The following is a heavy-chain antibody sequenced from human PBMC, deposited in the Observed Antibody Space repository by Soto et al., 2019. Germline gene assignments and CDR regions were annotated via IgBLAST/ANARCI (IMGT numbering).Heavy chain of an antibody. J-gene: IGHJ4*02. D-gene: IGHD2-15*01. V-gene: IGHV4-34*01. CDR1: GGSFSGYY. CDR2: INHSGST. CDR3: ATARRRRSGLDY. Sequence: SETLSLTCAVYGGSFSGYYWSWIRQPPGKGLEWIGEINHSGSTNYNPSLKSRVTISVDTSKNQFSLNLSSVTAADTAVYYCATARRRRSGLDYWGQGTLVTVSS.